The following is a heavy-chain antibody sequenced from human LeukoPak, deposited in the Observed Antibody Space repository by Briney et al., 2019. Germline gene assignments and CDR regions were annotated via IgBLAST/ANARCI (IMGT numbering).Heavy chain of an antibody. V-gene: IGHV3-21*01. J-gene: IGHJ4*02. D-gene: IGHD1-26*01. Sequence: GGSLRLSCAASGFTFSSYSMNWVRQAPGKGLEWVSSISSSSYIYYADSVKGRFTISRDNAKNSLYLQMNSLRAEDTAVYYCARVVGATTSAYYFDYWGQGTLVTVSS. CDR3: ARVVGATTSAYYFDY. CDR1: GFTFSSYS. CDR2: ISSSSYI.